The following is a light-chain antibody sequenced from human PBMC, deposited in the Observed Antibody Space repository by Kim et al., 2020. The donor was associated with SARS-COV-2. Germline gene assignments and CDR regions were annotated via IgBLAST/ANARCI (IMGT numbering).Light chain of an antibody. CDR2: DVT. J-gene: IGLJ2*01. Sequence: QSALTQPASVSGSPGQSITISCTGTSSDVGGYNYVSWYQQHPGKAPKLMIYDVTKRPSGVSNRFSGSKSGITGSLTISGLQAEDEADYYCTSYTSSNTVVFGGGTQLTVL. CDR3: TSYTSSNTVV. CDR1: SSDVGGYNY. V-gene: IGLV2-14*01.